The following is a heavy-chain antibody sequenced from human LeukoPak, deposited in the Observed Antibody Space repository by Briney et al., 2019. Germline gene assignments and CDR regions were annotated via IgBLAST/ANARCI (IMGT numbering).Heavy chain of an antibody. D-gene: IGHD3-22*01. CDR1: GFIFSTYS. Sequence: GWSLRLSCAASGFIFSTYSMNWVRQAPGKGLEWVSSISTSSSYIYYADSVKGRFTISRDNANDSLYLQMNSLRAEDTAVYYCARSFSTYSYDASHWRGAFDIWGHGTMVTVSS. J-gene: IGHJ3*02. V-gene: IGHV3-21*01. CDR2: ISTSSSYI. CDR3: ARSFSTYSYDASHWRGAFDI.